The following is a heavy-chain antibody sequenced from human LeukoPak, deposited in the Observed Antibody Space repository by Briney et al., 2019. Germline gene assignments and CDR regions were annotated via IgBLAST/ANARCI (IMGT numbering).Heavy chain of an antibody. CDR2: IYISGST. V-gene: IGHV4-4*07. CDR1: GGSISSYY. D-gene: IGHD3-10*01. CDR3: ARDKSRTYGSADAFDI. Sequence: SETLSLTCTVSGGSISSYYWNWIRQPAGKGLEWIGRIYISGSTNHNPSLKSRVTMSVDTSKNQFSLKLSSVTAADTAVYYCARDKSRTYGSADAFDIWGQGTMVTVSS. J-gene: IGHJ3*02.